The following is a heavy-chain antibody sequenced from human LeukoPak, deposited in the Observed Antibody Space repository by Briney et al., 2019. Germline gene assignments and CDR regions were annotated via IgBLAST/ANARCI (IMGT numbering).Heavy chain of an antibody. D-gene: IGHD2-15*01. CDR3: TTEVVVVVAATNWFDP. CDR2: IKSKTDGGTT. Sequence: GGSLRLSCAASGFTFSNAWMSWVRQAPGKGLEWVGRIKSKTDGGTTDYAAPVKGRFTISRDDSKNTLYLQMNGLKTEDTAVYYCTTEVVVVVAATNWFDPWGQGTLVTVSS. V-gene: IGHV3-15*01. J-gene: IGHJ5*02. CDR1: GFTFSNAW.